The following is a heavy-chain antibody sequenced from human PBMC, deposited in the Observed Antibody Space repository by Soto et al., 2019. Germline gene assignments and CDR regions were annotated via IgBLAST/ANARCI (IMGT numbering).Heavy chain of an antibody. CDR2: ISGSGGST. J-gene: IGHJ4*02. CDR3: ARRGGGSYYAY. D-gene: IGHD1-26*01. CDR1: GFTFSSYA. Sequence: EVQLLESGGGLVQPGGSLRLSCAASGFTFSSYAMRWVRQAPVKGLEWVSAISGSGGSTYYADSVKGRFTISRDNSKNTLYLQMNSLRAEDTAVYYCARRGGGSYYAYWGQGTLVTVSS. V-gene: IGHV3-23*01.